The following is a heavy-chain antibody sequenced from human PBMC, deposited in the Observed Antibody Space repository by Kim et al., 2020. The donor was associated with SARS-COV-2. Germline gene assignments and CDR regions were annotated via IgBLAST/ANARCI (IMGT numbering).Heavy chain of an antibody. D-gene: IGHD4-17*01. V-gene: IGHV3-21*01. J-gene: IGHJ4*02. CDR3: ARERHDNGDDR. Sequence: GGSLRLSCAASGFTFSRYSMNWVRQAPGKGLEWVSSISSGSGYIYYADSVRGRFTISRDNAGNSLFLQMNSLRAEDTAIYYCARERHDNGDDRWGQGT. CDR1: GFTFSRYS. CDR2: ISSGSGYI.